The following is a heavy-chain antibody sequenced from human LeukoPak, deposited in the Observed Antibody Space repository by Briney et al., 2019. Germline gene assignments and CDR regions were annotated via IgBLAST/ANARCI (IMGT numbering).Heavy chain of an antibody. CDR3: AREDYDSSGYHDYYYYYGMDV. J-gene: IGHJ6*02. V-gene: IGHV3-66*01. D-gene: IGHD3-22*01. CDR2: IYSGGST. Sequence: GGSLRLSCAASGFNFNTHMHWVRQAPGKGLEWVSVIYSGGSTYYADSVKGRFTISRDNAKNSLYLQMNSLRAEDTAVYYCAREDYDSSGYHDYYYYYGMDVWGQGTTVTVSS. CDR1: GFNFNTH.